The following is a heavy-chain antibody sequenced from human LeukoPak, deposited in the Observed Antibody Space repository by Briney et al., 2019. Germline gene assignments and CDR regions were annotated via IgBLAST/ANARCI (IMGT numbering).Heavy chain of an antibody. Sequence: GGSLRLSCAASGFTFSRYAMHWVRQAPGKGLEWVAVISYDGSNKYYADSVKGRFTISRDNSKNTLYLQMNSLRAEDTAVYYCAKDARTTVVRGYFDYWGQGTLVTVSS. D-gene: IGHD4-23*01. J-gene: IGHJ4*02. V-gene: IGHV3-30*04. CDR3: AKDARTTVVRGYFDY. CDR2: ISYDGSNK. CDR1: GFTFSRYA.